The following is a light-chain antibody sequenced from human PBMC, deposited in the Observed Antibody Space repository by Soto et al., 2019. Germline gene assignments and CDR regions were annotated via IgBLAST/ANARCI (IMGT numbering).Light chain of an antibody. CDR2: GAS. CDR3: QQYGSSSIT. V-gene: IGKV3-20*01. Sequence: EIVLTQSPGTLSLSPGERATLSCRASQSVSSTFLAWYQQKPGQAPRLLISGASSRATGIPDRFSGSGSGTEFTLTISRLEPEDFAVYYCQQYGSSSITFGQGTRLEIK. CDR1: QSVSSTF. J-gene: IGKJ5*01.